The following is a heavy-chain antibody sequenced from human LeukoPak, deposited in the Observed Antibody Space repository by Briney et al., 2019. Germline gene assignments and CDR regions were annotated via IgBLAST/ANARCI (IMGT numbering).Heavy chain of an antibody. Sequence: SETLSLTCTVSGGSISSYYWSWIRQPPGKGLEWIGYIYYSGSTNYNPSLKSRVTISVDTSKNQFSLKLSSVTAADTAVYYCARQWRSSSSGRGDFDPWGQGTLVTVSS. J-gene: IGHJ5*02. D-gene: IGHD6-6*01. V-gene: IGHV4-59*08. CDR1: GGSISSYY. CDR2: IYYSGST. CDR3: ARQWRSSSSGRGDFDP.